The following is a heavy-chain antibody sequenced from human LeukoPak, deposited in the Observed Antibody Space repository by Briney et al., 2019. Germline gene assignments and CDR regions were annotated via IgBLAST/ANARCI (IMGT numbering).Heavy chain of an antibody. D-gene: IGHD2-2*01. Sequence: GGSLRLSCAASGFTFSSYSMNWVRQAPGKGLEWVSYISSSSSTIYYADSVKGRFTISRDNAKNSLYLQMNSLRAEDTAVYYCAREIVVVPAATWGVDYWGQGTLVTVSS. CDR1: GFTFSSYS. J-gene: IGHJ4*02. CDR3: AREIVVVPAATWGVDY. CDR2: ISSSSSTI. V-gene: IGHV3-48*01.